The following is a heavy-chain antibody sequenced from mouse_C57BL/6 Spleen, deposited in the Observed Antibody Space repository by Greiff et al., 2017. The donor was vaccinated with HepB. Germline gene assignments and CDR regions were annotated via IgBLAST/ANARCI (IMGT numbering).Heavy chain of an antibody. J-gene: IGHJ4*01. D-gene: IGHD1-1*01. CDR3: ARSLDYYGSGFYAMDY. Sequence: VQVVESGAELVRPGTSVKMSCKASGYTFTNYWIGWAKQRPGHGLEWIGDIYPGGGYTNYNEKFKDKATLTADKSSSTAYMQFSRLTSEDSALYYCARSLDYYGSGFYAMDYWGQGTSVTVSS. CDR1: GYTFTNYW. V-gene: IGHV1-63*01. CDR2: IYPGGGYT.